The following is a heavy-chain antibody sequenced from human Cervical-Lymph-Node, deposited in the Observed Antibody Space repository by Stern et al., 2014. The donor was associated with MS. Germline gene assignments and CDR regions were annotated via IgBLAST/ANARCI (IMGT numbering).Heavy chain of an antibody. Sequence: VQLVESGAEVKKPGSSVKVSCKASGGTFSSYAISWVRQAPGQGLEWMGGIMPIVGTANYAQKVKGRVTITADESTSTAHLELSSLRSEDTAVYSCARGELKEGLVRGMDVWGQGTPVTVSS. D-gene: IGHD1-26*01. CDR2: IMPIVGTA. V-gene: IGHV1-69*01. CDR1: GGTFSSYA. J-gene: IGHJ6*02. CDR3: ARGELKEGLVRGMDV.